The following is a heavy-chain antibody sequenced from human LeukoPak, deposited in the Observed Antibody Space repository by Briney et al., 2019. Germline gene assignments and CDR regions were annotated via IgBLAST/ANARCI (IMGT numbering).Heavy chain of an antibody. J-gene: IGHJ3*01. CDR2: IKQDGSEK. Sequence: PGGSLRLSCAASGFTFSSYWMSWVRQAPGKGLEWVANIKQDGSEKYYVDSVKGRFTISRDNAQNAVFLQMTNLRADDTAVYYCARWKMELQRNAFDFWGQGTVVTVSS. V-gene: IGHV3-7*01. CDR1: GFTFSSYW. CDR3: ARWKMELQRNAFDF. D-gene: IGHD1-26*01.